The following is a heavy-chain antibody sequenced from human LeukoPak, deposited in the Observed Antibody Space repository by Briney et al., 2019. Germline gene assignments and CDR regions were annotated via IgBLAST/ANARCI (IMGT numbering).Heavy chain of an antibody. CDR3: AKDHSATYYDILTGYSTGYFDY. Sequence: GGSLRLSCAASGSTFSSYGMHWVRQAPGKGLEWVAVISYDGSNKYYADSVKGRFTISRDNSKNTLYLQMNSLRAEDTAVYYCAKDHSATYYDILTGYSTGYFDYWGQGTLVTVSS. CDR2: ISYDGSNK. CDR1: GSTFSSYG. J-gene: IGHJ4*02. D-gene: IGHD3-9*01. V-gene: IGHV3-30*18.